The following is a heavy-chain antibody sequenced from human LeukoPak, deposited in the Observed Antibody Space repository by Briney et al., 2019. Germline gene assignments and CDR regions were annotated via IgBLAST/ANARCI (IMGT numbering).Heavy chain of an antibody. Sequence: ASVKVSCKASGYTFTSYGISWVRQAPGQGLEWMGWISAYNGNANYAQKLQGRVTMITDTSTSTAYMELRSLRSDDTAVYYCARDRRSGSPYYYYYGMDVWGKGTTVTVSS. D-gene: IGHD3-10*01. CDR2: ISAYNGNA. CDR1: GYTFTSYG. V-gene: IGHV1-18*04. J-gene: IGHJ6*04. CDR3: ARDRRSGSPYYYYYGMDV.